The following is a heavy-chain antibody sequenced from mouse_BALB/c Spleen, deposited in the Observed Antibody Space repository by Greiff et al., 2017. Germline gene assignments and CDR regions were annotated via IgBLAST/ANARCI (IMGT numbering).Heavy chain of an antibody. V-gene: IGHV5-12-2*01. CDR2: ISNGGGST. Sequence: EVKVEESGGGLVQPGGSLKLSCAASGFTFSSYTMSWVRQTPEKRLEWVAYISNGGGSTYYPDTVKGRFTISRDNAKNTLYLQMSSLKSEDTAMYYCARPYYGNSPFAYWGQGTLVTVSA. D-gene: IGHD2-10*01. CDR3: ARPYYGNSPFAY. J-gene: IGHJ3*01. CDR1: GFTFSSYT.